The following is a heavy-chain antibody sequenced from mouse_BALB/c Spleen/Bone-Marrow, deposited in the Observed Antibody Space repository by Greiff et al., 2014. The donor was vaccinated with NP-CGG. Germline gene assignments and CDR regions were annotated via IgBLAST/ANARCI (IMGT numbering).Heavy chain of an antibody. CDR3: AGGSAIAY. CDR1: GYTFTSYW. J-gene: IGHJ3*01. CDR2: INPSNGRT. Sequence: QVHVKQSGAELVKPGASVKLSCKASGYTFTSYWMHWMKQRPGQGLEWIGEINPSNGRTNYNEKFKNKATLTVDKSSSTAYMQLSRLTSEDSAVYACAGGSAIAYWGQGTLVTVSA. V-gene: IGHV1S81*02. D-gene: IGHD1-1*02.